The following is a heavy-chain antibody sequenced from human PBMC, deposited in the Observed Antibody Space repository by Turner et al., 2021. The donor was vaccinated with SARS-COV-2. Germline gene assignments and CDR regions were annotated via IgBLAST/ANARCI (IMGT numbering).Heavy chain of an antibody. J-gene: IGHJ6*03. D-gene: IGHD2-8*01. Sequence: QVQLVESGGGVAQPGRSLRLSCAAFGITFSSYGMHWGRQAPGKGVEWVAVIWYDGSNKYYADSVKGRFTISRDNSKNTLYLQMNSLRAEDTAVYYCARGPNAGYYYMDVWGQGTPVTVSS. CDR3: ARGPNAGYYYMDV. V-gene: IGHV3-33*01. CDR2: IWYDGSNK. CDR1: GITFSSYG.